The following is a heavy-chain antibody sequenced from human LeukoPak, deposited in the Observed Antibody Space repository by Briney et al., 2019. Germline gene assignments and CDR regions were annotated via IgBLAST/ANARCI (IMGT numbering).Heavy chain of an antibody. Sequence: GGSLRLSCAASGFTFSSYGMHWVRQAPGKGLEWVAFIRYDGSNKYYADSVKGRFTISRDNSKNTLYLQMNSLRAEDTAVYYCAKDRRFIAAAGTLPDYWGQGTLVTVSS. CDR1: GFTFSSYG. V-gene: IGHV3-30*02. D-gene: IGHD6-13*01. CDR2: IRYDGSNK. J-gene: IGHJ4*02. CDR3: AKDRRFIAAAGTLPDY.